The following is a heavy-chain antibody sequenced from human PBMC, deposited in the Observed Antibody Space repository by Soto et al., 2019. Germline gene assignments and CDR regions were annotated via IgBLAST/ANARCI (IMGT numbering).Heavy chain of an antibody. J-gene: IGHJ6*02. CDR1: GGSFSGYY. D-gene: IGHD3-22*01. CDR2: INHSGST. V-gene: IGHV4-34*01. CDR3: ARHRSTYDSSGYYSPPDYYYYGLAV. Sequence: PSETLSLTCAVYGGSFSGYYWSWIRQPPGKGLEWIGEINHSGSTNYNPSLKSRVTISVDTSKNQFSLKLSSVTAADTAVYYCARHRSTYDSSGYYSPPDYYYYGLAVRGQGTTVTVSS.